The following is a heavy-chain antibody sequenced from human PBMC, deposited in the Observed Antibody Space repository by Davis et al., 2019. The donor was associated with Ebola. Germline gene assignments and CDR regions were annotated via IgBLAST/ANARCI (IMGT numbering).Heavy chain of an antibody. J-gene: IGHJ4*02. CDR2: IRSKANSYAT. CDR1: GFTSSGSA. CDR3: SGGFDY. D-gene: IGHD3-10*01. Sequence: GESLKISCAASGFTSSGSAMHWVRQASGKGLEWVGRIRSKANSYATAYAASVKGRFTISRDDSKNTAYLQMNSLKTEDTAVYYCSGGFDYWGQGTLVTVSS. V-gene: IGHV3-73*01.